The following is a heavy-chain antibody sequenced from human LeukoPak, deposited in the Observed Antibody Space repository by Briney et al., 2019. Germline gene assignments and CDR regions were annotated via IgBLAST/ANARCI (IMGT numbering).Heavy chain of an antibody. V-gene: IGHV4-59*01. CDR3: ARKRVGATAFDY. D-gene: IGHD1-26*01. Sequence: SETLSLTXTVSGGSISSYYWSWIRQPPGKGLEWIGYIYYSGSTNYNPSLKSRVTISVDTSKNQFSLKLSSVTAADTAVYYCARKRVGATAFDYWGQGTLVTVSS. CDR1: GGSISSYY. J-gene: IGHJ4*02. CDR2: IYYSGST.